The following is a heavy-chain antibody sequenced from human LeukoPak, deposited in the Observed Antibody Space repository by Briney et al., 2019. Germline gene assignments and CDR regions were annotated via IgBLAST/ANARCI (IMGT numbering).Heavy chain of an antibody. Sequence: ASVKVSCKASGYTFTNYYIHWVRQAPGQGLEWMGLINPGGGNTNYAQNFQGRVTMTRDTSASTVYMELGSLRSEDTAVYYCARARYYDSSGPDYWGQGTLVTVSS. CDR2: INPGGGNT. D-gene: IGHD3-22*01. J-gene: IGHJ4*02. V-gene: IGHV1-46*01. CDR3: ARARYYDSSGPDY. CDR1: GYTFTNYY.